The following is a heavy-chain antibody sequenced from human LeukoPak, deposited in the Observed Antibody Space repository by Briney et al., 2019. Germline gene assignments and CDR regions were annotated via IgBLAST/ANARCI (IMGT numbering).Heavy chain of an antibody. CDR3: ARDTADDAFDF. J-gene: IGHJ3*01. CDR2: INSDGSTT. Sequence: GGSLRLSCAASGFTFCSYWMHWVGQAPGKGLVWVSRINSDGSTTSYADFVKGRFNIYRDNTTNSLYLQMNSLRAEDTAVYYCARDTADDAFDFWGQGTMVTVSS. V-gene: IGHV3-74*01. CDR1: GFTFCSYW.